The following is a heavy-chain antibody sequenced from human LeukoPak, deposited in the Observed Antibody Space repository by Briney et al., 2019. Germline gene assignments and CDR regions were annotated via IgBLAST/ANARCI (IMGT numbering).Heavy chain of an antibody. CDR1: GFTVSTNY. CDR3: ARGGSGWWGFDY. D-gene: IGHD6-19*01. J-gene: IGHJ4*02. Sequence: PGGSLRLSCAASGFTVSTNYMSWVRQAPGRGLEWVSAIYSGGGTYYADSLKGRFTISRDNSKNTLYLQMNSLRAEDTAVYYCARGGSGWWGFDYWGQGTLVTVSS. V-gene: IGHV3-53*01. CDR2: IYSGGGT.